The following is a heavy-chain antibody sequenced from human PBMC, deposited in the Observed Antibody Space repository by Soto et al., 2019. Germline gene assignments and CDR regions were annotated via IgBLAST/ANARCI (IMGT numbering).Heavy chain of an antibody. J-gene: IGHJ5*02. CDR2: IYYSGST. D-gene: IGHD2-21*02. CDR1: GGSISSSSYY. CDR3: ASLPDSQSYCCGDCYSS. V-gene: IGHV4-39*01. Sequence: QLQLQESGPGLVKPSETLSLTCTVSGGSISSSSYYWGWIRQPPGKGLEWIGIIYYSGSTYYNPSLKSRVNISVDTSKNQFTLKLSSVTGADTAVYYCASLPDSQSYCCGDCYSSWGQGTLVTVSS.